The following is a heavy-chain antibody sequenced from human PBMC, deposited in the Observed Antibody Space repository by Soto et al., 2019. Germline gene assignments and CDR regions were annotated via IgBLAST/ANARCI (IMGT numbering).Heavy chain of an antibody. D-gene: IGHD2-2*01. V-gene: IGHV1-3*01. CDR1: GYRFTNHG. CDR2: INAGNGNT. J-gene: IGHJ4*02. CDR3: ARVRVGYCSSTSCYYYYFDY. Sequence: ASVKVSCKASGYRFTNHGISWVRQAPGQGLEWMGWINAGNGNTKYSQKFQGRVTITRDTSASTAYMELSSLRSEDTAVYYCARVRVGYCSSTSCYYYYFDYWGQGTLVTVSS.